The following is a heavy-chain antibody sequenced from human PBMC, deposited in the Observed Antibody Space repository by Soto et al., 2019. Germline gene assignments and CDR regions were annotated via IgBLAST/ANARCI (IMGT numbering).Heavy chain of an antibody. V-gene: IGHV4-4*07. D-gene: IGHD1-26*01. CDR1: GGSITDYS. CDR3: AWESGENLSYDAY. J-gene: IGHJ4*02. Sequence: QVQLQESGPGRVKHTETLSLTCSVSGGSITDYSWNWIRQAAGKGLEWIGRISATGKNQVNPSLQSRVTMSLDTSKNQFSLKLTSVTAEDTAVYYCAWESGENLSYDAYWGQGTLVTVSS. CDR2: ISATGKN.